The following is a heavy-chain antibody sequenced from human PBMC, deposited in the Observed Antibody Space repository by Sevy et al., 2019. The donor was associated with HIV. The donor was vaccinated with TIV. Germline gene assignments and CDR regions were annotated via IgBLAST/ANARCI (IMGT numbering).Heavy chain of an antibody. Sequence: GGSLRLSCVASGFPFSNFAMSWVRQAPGKGLEWVSTLIGGGSRTYYAHSVTGRFIISRDNSRNTLYVQMNSLRAEDTAIYYCAKRRVQSGLSGGGANYGMDVCGRGTTVTVSS. D-gene: IGHD2-8*02. J-gene: IGHJ6*02. V-gene: IGHV3-23*01. CDR2: LIGGGSRT. CDR3: AKRRVQSGLSGGGANYGMDV. CDR1: GFPFSNFA.